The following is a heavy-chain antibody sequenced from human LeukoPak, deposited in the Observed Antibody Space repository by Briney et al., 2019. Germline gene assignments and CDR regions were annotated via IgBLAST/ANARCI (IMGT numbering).Heavy chain of an antibody. V-gene: IGHV3-7*01. CDR1: GFTLSRYW. Sequence: PGGSLRLSCVASGFTLSRYWMSWVRQAPGKGLEWVANIKEDGSDKYYVDSVKGRFTISRDNAKNSLYLQMNNLRAEDTAVYYCARDSRYCSSTSCRKNWFDPWGQGTLVTVSS. CDR3: ARDSRYCSSTSCRKNWFDP. D-gene: IGHD2-2*01. CDR2: IKEDGSDK. J-gene: IGHJ5*02.